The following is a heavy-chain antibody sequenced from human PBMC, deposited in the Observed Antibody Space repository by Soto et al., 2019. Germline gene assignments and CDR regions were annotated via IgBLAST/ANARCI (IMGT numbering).Heavy chain of an antibody. Sequence: EVQLLESGGGLVQPGGSLRLSCAASGFTFSSYAMSWVRQAPGKGLEWVSAISGSGGSTYYADSVKGRFTISRDNSKNSLYLQMNSLRPEDTALYYCGRDRQSVVTPAGDYWGQGTLVTVSS. CDR2: ISGSGGST. V-gene: IGHV3-23*01. CDR3: GRDRQSVVTPAGDY. D-gene: IGHD2-21*02. CDR1: GFTFSSYA. J-gene: IGHJ4*02.